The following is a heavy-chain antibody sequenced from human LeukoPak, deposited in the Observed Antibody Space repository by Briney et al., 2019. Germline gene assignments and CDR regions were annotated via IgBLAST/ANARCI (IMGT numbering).Heavy chain of an antibody. Sequence: SETLSLTCAVCGGSFSDYYWSWIRQPPGKGLEWIGEINHSGSTNYNPSLKSRVTISVDTSKNQFSLRLSSVTAADTAVYYCARITIFPPVYYYYGMDVWGQGTTVTVSS. D-gene: IGHD3-9*01. CDR3: ARITIFPPVYYYYGMDV. J-gene: IGHJ6*02. CDR2: INHSGST. CDR1: GGSFSDYY. V-gene: IGHV4-34*01.